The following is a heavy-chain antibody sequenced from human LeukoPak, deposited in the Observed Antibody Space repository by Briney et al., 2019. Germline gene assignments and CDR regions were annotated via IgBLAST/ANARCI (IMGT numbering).Heavy chain of an antibody. J-gene: IGHJ3*02. V-gene: IGHV1-2*02. Sequence: ASVKVSCKASGYTFTSYGISWVRQAPGQGLEWMGWINPNSGGTNYAQKFQGRVTMTRDTSISTAYMELSRLRSDDTAVYYCARDLQLYSSSWFDAFDIWGQGTMVTVSS. D-gene: IGHD6-13*01. CDR3: ARDLQLYSSSWFDAFDI. CDR2: INPNSGGT. CDR1: GYTFTSYG.